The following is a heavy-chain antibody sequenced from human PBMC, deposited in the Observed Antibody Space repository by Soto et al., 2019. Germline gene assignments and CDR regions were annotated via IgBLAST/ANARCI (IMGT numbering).Heavy chain of an antibody. V-gene: IGHV4-4*02. CDR2: IYHSGST. J-gene: IGHJ4*02. CDR3: ARRGYCSSTSCYAVYDY. D-gene: IGHD2-2*01. CDR1: SGSISSSNW. Sequence: QVQLQESGPGLVKPSGTLSLTCAVSSGSISSSNWWSWVRQPPGKGLEWIGEIYHSGSTNYNPSLNSLVTISVDKSKNQFSLKLSSVTAADTAVYYCARRGYCSSTSCYAVYDYWGQGTLVTVSS.